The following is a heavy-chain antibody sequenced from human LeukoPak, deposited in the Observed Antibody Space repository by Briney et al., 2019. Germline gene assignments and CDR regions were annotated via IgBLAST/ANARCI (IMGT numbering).Heavy chain of an antibody. Sequence: KPSETLSLTCTVSGGSISSGSYYWSWIRQPAGKGLEWIGYIYSSGSTNYNPSLKGRVTISVDTSKNQFSLKLSSVTAADTAVYYCARDHYYNSSGYTFGYWGQGTLVTVSS. CDR2: IYSSGST. CDR1: GGSISSGSYY. J-gene: IGHJ4*02. CDR3: ARDHYYNSSGYTFGY. V-gene: IGHV4-61*10. D-gene: IGHD3-22*01.